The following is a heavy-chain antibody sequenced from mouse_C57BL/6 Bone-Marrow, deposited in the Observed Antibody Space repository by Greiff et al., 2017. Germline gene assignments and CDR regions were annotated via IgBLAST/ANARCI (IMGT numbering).Heavy chain of an antibody. J-gene: IGHJ1*03. CDR3: AIAYSNYWYFDV. CDR1: GYTFTSYW. CDR2: IHPSDSDT. V-gene: IGHV1-74*01. D-gene: IGHD2-5*01. Sequence: VQLQQPGAELVKPGASVKLSCKASGYTFTSYWMHWVKQRPGQGLEWIGRIHPSDSDTNYNQKFKGKATLTVDKSSSTAYMQLSSLTSEDSAVYDCAIAYSNYWYFDVWGTGTTVTVSS.